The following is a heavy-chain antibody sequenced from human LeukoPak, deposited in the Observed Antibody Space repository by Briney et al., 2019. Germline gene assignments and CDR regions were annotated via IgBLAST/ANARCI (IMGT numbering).Heavy chain of an antibody. D-gene: IGHD3-9*01. J-gene: IGHJ4*02. CDR1: GYTFTGYY. CDR2: INPNSGGT. Sequence: GASVKVSCKASGYTFTGYYMHWVRQAPGQGLEWMGWINPNSGGTNYAQKFQGRVTMTRDTSISTAYMELRSLRSDDTAVYYCARADTYYDILTGYYLFDYWGQGTLVTVSS. CDR3: ARADTYYDILTGYYLFDY. V-gene: IGHV1-2*02.